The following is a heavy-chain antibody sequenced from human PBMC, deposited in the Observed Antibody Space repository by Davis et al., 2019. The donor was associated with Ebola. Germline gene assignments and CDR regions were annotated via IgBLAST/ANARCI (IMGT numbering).Heavy chain of an antibody. CDR3: ARDGDYDGGWFDP. V-gene: IGHV4-39*07. D-gene: IGHD4-17*01. J-gene: IGHJ5*02. Sequence: PSETLSLTCTVSGGSISSYYWGWISQPPGKGLEWIGSIYYSGSTYYNPSLKSRVTISVDTSKNQFSLKLSSVTAADTAVYYCARDGDYDGGWFDPWGQGTLVTVSS. CDR1: GGSISSYY. CDR2: IYYSGST.